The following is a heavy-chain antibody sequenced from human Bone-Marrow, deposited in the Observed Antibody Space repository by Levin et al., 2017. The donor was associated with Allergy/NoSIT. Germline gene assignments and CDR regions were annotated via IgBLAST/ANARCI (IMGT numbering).Heavy chain of an antibody. J-gene: IGHJ4*02. CDR1: GFTFEDYA. D-gene: IGHD2-2*01. CDR2: IFWKSDSI. V-gene: IGHV3-9*01. Sequence: GGSLRLSCAASGFTFEDYAMHWVRQAPGKGLEWVSGIFWKSDSIGYADSVRGRFTISRDNARNSLYLQMNSLRAEDTALYYCVKDLGQVTAALDYWGQGTLVTVSS. CDR3: VKDLGQVTAALDY.